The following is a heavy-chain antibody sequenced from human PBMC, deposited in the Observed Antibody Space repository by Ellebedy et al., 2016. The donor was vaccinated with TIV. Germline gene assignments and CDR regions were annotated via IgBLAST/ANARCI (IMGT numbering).Heavy chain of an antibody. D-gene: IGHD6-19*01. Sequence: GGSLRLXXAASGFTFSSYSMNWVRQAPGKGLEWVSSISSSSSYIYYADSVKGRFTISRDSAKNSLYLQMNSLRAEDTAVYYCARSSPTVAGTWSFDYWGQGTLVTVSS. CDR2: ISSSSSYI. V-gene: IGHV3-21*01. CDR3: ARSSPTVAGTWSFDY. CDR1: GFTFSSYS. J-gene: IGHJ4*02.